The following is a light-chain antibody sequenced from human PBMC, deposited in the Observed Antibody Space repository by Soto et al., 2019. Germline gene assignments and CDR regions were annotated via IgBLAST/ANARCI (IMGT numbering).Light chain of an antibody. CDR1: SSDVGNYDL. Sequence: QSALTQPASVSGSPGQSITISCTVTSSDVGNYDLVSWYQQHPGKAPRLMIYEDTKRPSGVTYRFSGSKSGNTASLAISGLQAEDEADYYCCSYAGSSTYVFGTGTKVTVL. CDR3: CSYAGSSTYV. CDR2: EDT. V-gene: IGLV2-23*01. J-gene: IGLJ1*01.